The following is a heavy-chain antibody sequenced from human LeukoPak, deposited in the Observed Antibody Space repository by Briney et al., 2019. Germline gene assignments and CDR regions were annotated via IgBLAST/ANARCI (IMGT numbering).Heavy chain of an antibody. V-gene: IGHV3-7*02. D-gene: IGHD4-17*01. J-gene: IGHJ4*02. CDR1: GFTFTDYT. Sequence: GGSLRLSCAASGFTFTDYTMNWVRQAPGKGLEWVANIKQDGSEKYYVDSVKGRFTVSRDNAKNSLYLQMNSLRAEDTAVYYCASHYGDYSFFDYWGQGTLVTVSS. CDR2: IKQDGSEK. CDR3: ASHYGDYSFFDY.